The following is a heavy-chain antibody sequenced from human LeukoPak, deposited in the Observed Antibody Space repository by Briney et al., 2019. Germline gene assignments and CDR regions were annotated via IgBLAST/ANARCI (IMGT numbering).Heavy chain of an antibody. CDR2: INTNTGNP. CDR1: GYTFTSYA. CDR3: ARDQSERWWYAISSRTEFDY. Sequence: ASVKVSCKASGYTFTSYAMNWVRQAPEQGLEWMGWINTNTGNPTYAQGFTGRFVFSLDTSVSTAYLQISSLKAEDTAVYYCARDQSERWWYAISSRTEFDYWGQGTLVTVSS. D-gene: IGHD2-15*01. J-gene: IGHJ4*02. V-gene: IGHV7-4-1*02.